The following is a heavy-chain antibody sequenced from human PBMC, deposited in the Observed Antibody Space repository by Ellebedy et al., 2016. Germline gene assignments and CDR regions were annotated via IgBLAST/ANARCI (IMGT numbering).Heavy chain of an antibody. CDR2: IGSNIGGST. J-gene: IGHJ6*02. Sequence: GGSLRLSCAASGFTFSNYYMNWIRQAPGKGLEWVSYIGSNIGGSTNYIASVKGRFTISRDNAENSVYLQMNSLRAEDTAVYYCASRAIAGADTDPPIDYYYGMDVWGQGTTVTVSS. CDR3: ASRAIAGADTDPPIDYYYGMDV. CDR1: GFTFSNYY. D-gene: IGHD6-19*01. V-gene: IGHV3-11*06.